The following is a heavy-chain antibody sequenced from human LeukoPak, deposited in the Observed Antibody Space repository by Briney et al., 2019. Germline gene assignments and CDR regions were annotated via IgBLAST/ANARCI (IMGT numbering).Heavy chain of an antibody. D-gene: IGHD3-3*01. V-gene: IGHV4-38-2*01. Sequence: SETLSLTCAVSGYSISSGYYWGWIRQPPGKGLEWIGSINYSGSIYYNPSLKSRVTISVDTSKNQFSLKLSSVTAADTAVYYCARGLRFLEPVGGQGTLVTVSS. J-gene: IGHJ4*02. CDR2: INYSGSI. CDR3: ARGLRFLEPV. CDR1: GYSISSGYY.